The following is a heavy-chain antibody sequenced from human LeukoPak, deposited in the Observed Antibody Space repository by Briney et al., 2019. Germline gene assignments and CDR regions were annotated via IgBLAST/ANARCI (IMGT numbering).Heavy chain of an antibody. Sequence: PSETLSLTCSVSGGPIGNRTCYWGWIRQPPGKGLEWIGGVYYTGTTYYSPSLNSRVTVSIDTSNKQFSLRLTSVTAADTAVYYCARRAVVAAAVSYFDYWGQGILVTVSS. D-gene: IGHD2-2*01. CDR1: GGPIGNRTCY. J-gene: IGHJ4*02. V-gene: IGHV4-39*01. CDR3: ARRAVVAAAVSYFDY. CDR2: VYYTGTT.